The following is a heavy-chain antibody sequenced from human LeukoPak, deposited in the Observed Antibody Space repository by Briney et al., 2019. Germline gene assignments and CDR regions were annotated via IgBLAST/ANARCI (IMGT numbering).Heavy chain of an antibody. V-gene: IGHV3-21*01. CDR2: ISSSSSYI. D-gene: IGHD3-3*01. J-gene: IGHJ4*02. CDR1: VFTFSSYS. Sequence: GGSPRLSCAPSVFTFSSYSMNWVRQAPGKGLEWVSSISSSSSYIYYADLVKGRFTISRDNAKNSLYLQMNSLRAEDTAVYYCARVGVATIDYWGQGTLVTVSS. CDR3: ARVGVATIDY.